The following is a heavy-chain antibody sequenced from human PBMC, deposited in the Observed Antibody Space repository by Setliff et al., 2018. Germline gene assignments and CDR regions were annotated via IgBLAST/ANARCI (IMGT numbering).Heavy chain of an antibody. CDR3: TRHEDRNKCTSSSCYRENDAFDV. V-gene: IGHV5-51*01. Sequence: PEESLTISCKASGYIFANYWIGWVRQMPGKGLEWMGVIYPGDSDTRYSPSFQGLVTISADKSINTAYLQWSSLKASDTAIYYCTRHEDRNKCTSSSCYRENDAFDVWAKGQWSPS. D-gene: IGHD2-2*01. CDR2: IYPGDSDT. CDR1: GYIFANYW. J-gene: IGHJ3*01.